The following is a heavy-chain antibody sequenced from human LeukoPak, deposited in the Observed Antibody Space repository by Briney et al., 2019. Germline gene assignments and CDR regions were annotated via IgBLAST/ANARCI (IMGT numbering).Heavy chain of an antibody. D-gene: IGHD6-19*01. V-gene: IGHV4-59*01. CDR3: ARAAVAGTSWYFDL. CDR1: GGSISSYY. J-gene: IGHJ2*01. CDR2: IYYSGST. Sequence: ASETLSLTCTVSGGSISSYYRSWIRQPPGKGLEWIGYIYYSGSTNYNPSLKSRVTISVDTSKNQFSLKLSSVTAADTAVYYCARAAVAGTSWYFDLWGRGTLVTVSS.